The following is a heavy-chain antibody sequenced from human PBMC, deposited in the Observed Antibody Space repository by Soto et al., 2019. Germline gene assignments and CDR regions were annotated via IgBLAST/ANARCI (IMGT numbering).Heavy chain of an antibody. CDR1: GFTFSTYA. CDR2: ISGNGGDYT. Sequence: PGGSLRLSCAASGFTFSTYAMSWVRQAPRKGLEWVSAISGNGGDYTYYADYVKGRFTISGDNSKNTLYLQMNSLRAEDTAVYYCVPLCRYCSTTAPSWGQGTLVTVSS. CDR3: VPLCRYCSTTAPS. J-gene: IGHJ4*02. V-gene: IGHV3-23*01. D-gene: IGHD2-2*01.